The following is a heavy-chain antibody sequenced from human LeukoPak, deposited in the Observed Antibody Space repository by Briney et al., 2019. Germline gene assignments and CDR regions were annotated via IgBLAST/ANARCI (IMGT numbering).Heavy chain of an antibody. D-gene: IGHD6-6*01. V-gene: IGHV7-4-1*01. CDR3: ARATSIADYYYGMDV. CDR1: GYTFTRNT. J-gene: IGHJ6*02. Sequence: EASVKVSCKASGYTFTRNTINWVRQAPGQGLEWMGWVNTNTGNPTYAQGFTGRFVFSSDTSVSTAYLQIGSLKAEDTAVYYCARATSIADYYYGMDVWGQGTTVTVSS. CDR2: VNTNTGNP.